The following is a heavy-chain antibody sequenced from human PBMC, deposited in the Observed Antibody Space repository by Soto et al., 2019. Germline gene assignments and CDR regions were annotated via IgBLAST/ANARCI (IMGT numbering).Heavy chain of an antibody. CDR1: GYTFTGYY. D-gene: IGHD2-2*01. CDR2: INPETGGT. J-gene: IGHJ6*02. CDR3: ARERYQVISDGMDV. V-gene: IGHV1-2*02. Sequence: QVQLMQSGADVKTPGASVRVSCKASGYTFTGYYVHWVREAPGQGLEWMGWINPETGGTSYAQKFQGRVTLSRDTSINTAYLELSRLRFDDAAVYFCARERYQVISDGMDVWGQGTTVTVSS.